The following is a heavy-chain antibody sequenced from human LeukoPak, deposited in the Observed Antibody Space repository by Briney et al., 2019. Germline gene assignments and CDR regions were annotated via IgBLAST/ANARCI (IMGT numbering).Heavy chain of an antibody. CDR1: GFTFSRYE. CDR3: ARGYRSAPRRLLPMDV. V-gene: IGHV3-48*03. D-gene: IGHD6-6*01. J-gene: IGHJ6*03. CDR2: ISSSGSTI. Sequence: GGSLRLSCAASGFTFSRYEMNWVGQAPGKGVEGVSYISSSGSTIYYADSVKGRFTISRDNAKNSLYMQMNSLRAEDTAVYYCARGYRSAPRRLLPMDVWGKGTTVTVSS.